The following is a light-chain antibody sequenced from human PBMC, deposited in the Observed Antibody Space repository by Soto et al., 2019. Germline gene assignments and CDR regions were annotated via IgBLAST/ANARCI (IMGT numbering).Light chain of an antibody. CDR2: KAS. Sequence: DIPMTQSPSTLSPSVGDRVTITCRASQSISSWLAWYQQKPGKAPKLLIYKASSLESGVPSRFSGSESGTEFTLTISSLQPDDFATYYCQQYSTYPFTFGPGTKVDIK. CDR3: QQYSTYPFT. V-gene: IGKV1-5*03. J-gene: IGKJ3*01. CDR1: QSISSW.